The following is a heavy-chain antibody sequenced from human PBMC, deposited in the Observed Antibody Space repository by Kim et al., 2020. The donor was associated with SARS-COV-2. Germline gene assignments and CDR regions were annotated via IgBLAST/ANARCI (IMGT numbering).Heavy chain of an antibody. CDR3: ARDQDYYDRSGYNDY. CDR1: GFTFSSYW. D-gene: IGHD3-22*01. J-gene: IGHJ4*02. Sequence: GGSLRLSCAASGFTFSSYWMHWVRQAPGKGLVWVSRINSDGSSTSYADSVKGRFTISRDNAKNTLYLQMNSLRAEDTAVYYCARDQDYYDRSGYNDYWGQGTLVTVSS. V-gene: IGHV3-74*01. CDR2: INSDGSST.